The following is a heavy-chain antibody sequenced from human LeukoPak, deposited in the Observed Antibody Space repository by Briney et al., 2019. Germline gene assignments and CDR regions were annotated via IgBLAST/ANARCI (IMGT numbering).Heavy chain of an antibody. Sequence: GGSLRLSCAASGFTFSSYSMNWVRQAPGKGLEWVSSISSSSSYIYYADSAKGRFTISRDNAKNSLYLQMNSLRAEDTAVYYCARDSDYGDYPYDYWGQGTLVTVSS. J-gene: IGHJ4*02. CDR2: ISSSSSYI. CDR1: GFTFSSYS. D-gene: IGHD4-17*01. V-gene: IGHV3-21*01. CDR3: ARDSDYGDYPYDY.